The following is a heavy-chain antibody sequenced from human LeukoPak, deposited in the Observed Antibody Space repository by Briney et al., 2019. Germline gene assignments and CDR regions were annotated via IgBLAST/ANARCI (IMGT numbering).Heavy chain of an antibody. Sequence: SETLSLTCTVSGYSISSGYYWGWIRQPPGKGLEWIGSIYHSGSTYYNPSLKSRVTISVDTSKNQFSLKLSSVTAADTAVYYCASRGNCSGGSCYSGSAFDIWGQGTMVTVSS. J-gene: IGHJ3*02. CDR3: ASRGNCSGGSCYSGSAFDI. CDR1: GYSISSGYY. D-gene: IGHD2-15*01. V-gene: IGHV4-38-2*02. CDR2: IYHSGST.